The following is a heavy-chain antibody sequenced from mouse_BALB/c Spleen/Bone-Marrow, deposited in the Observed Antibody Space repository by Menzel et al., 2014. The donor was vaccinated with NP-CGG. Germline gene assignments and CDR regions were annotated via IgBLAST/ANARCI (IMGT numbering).Heavy chain of an antibody. D-gene: IGHD2-14*01. CDR3: AKGGNYRYDFDY. Sequence: EVQLQQSGPELVKPGASVKMSCKASGYTFTSYVMHWVKQKPGQGLEWIGYINPYNDGTKYNEKFKGMATLTSDRSSSTAYMELSSLASEDSAVYYCAKGGNYRYDFDYWGQGTTLTVSS. V-gene: IGHV1-14*01. CDR2: INPYNDGT. CDR1: GYTFTSYV. J-gene: IGHJ2*01.